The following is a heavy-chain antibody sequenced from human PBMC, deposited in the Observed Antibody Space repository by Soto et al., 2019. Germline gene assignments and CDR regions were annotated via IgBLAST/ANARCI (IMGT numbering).Heavy chain of an antibody. Sequence: EVQLLESGGGLVQPGGSLRLSCVGSGFTFSSYAMSWVRQAPGKGLEWVSATSGSGGSTYYADSVKGRFTISRDNSKNTLYLQMNSLRAEDTAIYYCAKSWYCDSASCYTAYYYGLDVWGQGTTVTVSS. CDR1: GFTFSSYA. J-gene: IGHJ6*02. CDR2: TSGSGGST. CDR3: AKSWYCDSASCYTAYYYGLDV. V-gene: IGHV3-23*01. D-gene: IGHD2-2*01.